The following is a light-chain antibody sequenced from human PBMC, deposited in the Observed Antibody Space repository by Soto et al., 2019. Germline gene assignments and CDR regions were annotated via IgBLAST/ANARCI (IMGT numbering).Light chain of an antibody. Sequence: QSALTQPASVSGSPGQSITISCSGTSSNIGGYNVVSWYQQHPGKAPKVIVYEGIKRPSGVSDRFSGSTSGSTASLTISGLQDEEEPESYCCSYAGATTYVFGSGTKGTV. CDR1: SSNIGGYNV. V-gene: IGLV2-23*01. CDR2: EGI. CDR3: CSYAGATTYV. J-gene: IGLJ1*01.